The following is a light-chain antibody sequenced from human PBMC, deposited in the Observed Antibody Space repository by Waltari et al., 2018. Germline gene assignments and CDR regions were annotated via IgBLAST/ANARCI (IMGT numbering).Light chain of an antibody. V-gene: IGKV3-20*01. CDR3: QKYDRLPAT. CDR1: QSVSRC. Sequence: EIVLTQSPGTLSLSPGERGTLSCRASQSVSRCLAWYQQKPGQAPRLLIYGASTRATGIPDRFSGSGSGTDFSLTISRLEPEDFAVYYCQKYDRLPATFGQGTKVEIK. J-gene: IGKJ1*01. CDR2: GAS.